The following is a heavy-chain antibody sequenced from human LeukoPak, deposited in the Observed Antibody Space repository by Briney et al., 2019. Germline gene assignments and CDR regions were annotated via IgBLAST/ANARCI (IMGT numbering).Heavy chain of an antibody. D-gene: IGHD6-13*01. Sequence: GSLRLSCAASGFTFSSYGMSWVRQAPGKGLEWVSLITGTSGRTYYAASVKGRFTISRDNSKNTVYLQMNSLRAEDTALYYCAKDHVNAGRLDYWGQGTPVTVSS. V-gene: IGHV3-23*01. J-gene: IGHJ4*02. CDR2: ITGTSGRT. CDR1: GFTFSSYG. CDR3: AKDHVNAGRLDY.